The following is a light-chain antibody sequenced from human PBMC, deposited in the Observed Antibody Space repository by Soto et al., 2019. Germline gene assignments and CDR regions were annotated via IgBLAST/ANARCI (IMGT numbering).Light chain of an antibody. Sequence: ESVLTQSPGTLSLSPGERGTLSCRASQSVSSNYLAWYQQKPCQAPSLLIYSAFSRATGIPDRFMGRGSGTDCTLTISIPEPADCAVYYCQSFGSSPWTFGQGTKVEIK. V-gene: IGKV3-20*01. J-gene: IGKJ1*01. CDR2: SAF. CDR3: QSFGSSPWT. CDR1: QSVSSNY.